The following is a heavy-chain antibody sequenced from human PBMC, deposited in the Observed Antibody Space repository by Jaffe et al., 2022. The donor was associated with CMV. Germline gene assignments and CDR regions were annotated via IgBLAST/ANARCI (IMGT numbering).Heavy chain of an antibody. V-gene: IGHV2-26*01. J-gene: IGHJ4*02. Sequence: QVTLKESGPVLVKSTETLTLTCTVSGFSLTNARMGVSWIRQPPGKALEWLAHIFSNDEKFYSTSLKSRLSISRDTSKSQVVLAMTNMDPVDTATYYCARTYTQTLYIYDTAPFDYWGQGTRVTVSS. CDR2: IFSNDEK. CDR3: ARTYTQTLYIYDTAPFDY. D-gene: IGHD5-18*01. CDR1: GFSLTNARMG.